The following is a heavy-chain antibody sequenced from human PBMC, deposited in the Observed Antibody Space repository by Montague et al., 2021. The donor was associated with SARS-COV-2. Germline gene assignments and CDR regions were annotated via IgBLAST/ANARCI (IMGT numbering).Heavy chain of an antibody. Sequence: SETLSLTCSVSGDSISSYYYNWIRQTPGKGLEWIGYAYYVPSTNXANTNSNPSLKRRVTISLDTSENQFPLKLSSVTAADTAVYYCARTWRFGQSYGLDIWGQGTMVTVSS. CDR3: ARTWRFGQSYGLDI. V-gene: IGHV4-59*01. CDR2: AYYVPSTNXANT. J-gene: IGHJ3*02. D-gene: IGHD3-16*01. CDR1: GDSISSYY.